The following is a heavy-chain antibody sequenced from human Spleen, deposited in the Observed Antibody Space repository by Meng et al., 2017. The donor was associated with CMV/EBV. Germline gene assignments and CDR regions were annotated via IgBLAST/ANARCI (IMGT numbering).Heavy chain of an antibody. Sequence: ASVKVSCKASGYPFSNYDISWVRQAPGQGLEWMGWISPYNGNTNYAQKFQGRVTMTTDTPTITAYMELRSLRSDDTAMYYCARGGFMTTVTTFDFWGQGTLVTVSS. V-gene: IGHV1-18*01. CDR1: GYPFSNYD. J-gene: IGHJ4*02. D-gene: IGHD4-11*01. CDR3: ARGGFMTTVTTFDF. CDR2: ISPYNGNT.